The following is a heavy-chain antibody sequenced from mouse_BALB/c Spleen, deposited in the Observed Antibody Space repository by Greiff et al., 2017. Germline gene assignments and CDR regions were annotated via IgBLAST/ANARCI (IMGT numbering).Heavy chain of an antibody. D-gene: IGHD1-1*01. Sequence: EAKVVESGGGLVKPGGSLKLSCAASGFAFSSYDMSWVRQTPEKRLEWVAYISSGGGSTYYPDTVKGRFTISRDNAKNTLYLQMSSLKSEDTAMYYCARLHYYGSNGYFDVWGAGTTVTVSS. CDR3: ARLHYYGSNGYFDV. CDR2: ISSGGGST. J-gene: IGHJ1*01. V-gene: IGHV5-12-1*01. CDR1: GFAFSSYD.